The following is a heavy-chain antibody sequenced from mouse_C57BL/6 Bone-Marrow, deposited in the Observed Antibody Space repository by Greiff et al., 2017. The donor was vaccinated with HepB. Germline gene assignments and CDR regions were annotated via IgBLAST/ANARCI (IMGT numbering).Heavy chain of an antibody. J-gene: IGHJ4*01. CDR1: GFSFNTYA. Sequence: GGGLVQPKGSLKLSCAASGFSFNTYAMHWVRQAPGKGLEWVARIRSKSNNYATYYADSVKDRFTISRDDSESMLYLQMNNLKTEDTAMYYCVRHGGYYGSSYDAMDYWGQGTSVTVSS. CDR2: IRSKSNNYAT. V-gene: IGHV10-1*01. CDR3: VRHGGYYGSSYDAMDY. D-gene: IGHD1-1*01.